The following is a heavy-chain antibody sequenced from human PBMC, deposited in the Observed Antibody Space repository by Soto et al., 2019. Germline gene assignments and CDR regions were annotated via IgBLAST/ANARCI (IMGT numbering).Heavy chain of an antibody. CDR2: ISGSGGST. J-gene: IGHJ4*02. V-gene: IGHV3-23*01. CDR1: GFTFVSYA. Sequence: TGGSXRLSCASSGFTFVSYAMIWVRHAPGKGLEWVSAISGSGGSTYYADSVKGRFTISRDNSKNTLYLQMNSLRAEDTAVYYCEKDPVESSSSYLHIEYWGQGTLVTVSS. CDR3: EKDPVESSSSYLHIEY. D-gene: IGHD6-6*01.